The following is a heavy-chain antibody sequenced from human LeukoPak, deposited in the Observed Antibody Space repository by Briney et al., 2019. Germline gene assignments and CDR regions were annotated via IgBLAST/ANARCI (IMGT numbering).Heavy chain of an antibody. V-gene: IGHV1-2*02. CDR2: INPNSGGT. J-gene: IGHJ4*02. Sequence: ASVKVSCEASGYAFTGYYLHWVRQTPGQGLEWMGWINPNSGGTNYAQKFQGRVTMTRDTSISTAYMELSRLRSDDTAVYYCVRDRPSYYDSSVYYRENFDFWGQGTLVTVSS. CDR3: VRDRPSYYDSSVYYRENFDF. D-gene: IGHD3-22*01. CDR1: GYAFTGYY.